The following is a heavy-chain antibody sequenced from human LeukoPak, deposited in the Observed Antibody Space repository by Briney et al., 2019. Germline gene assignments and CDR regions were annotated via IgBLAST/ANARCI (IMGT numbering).Heavy chain of an antibody. CDR2: IYYSGST. D-gene: IGHD3-9*01. CDR3: ARTNSENYDILTGYSNWFDP. Sequence: SETLSLTCPVSGGSISSYYLSWIRQPPGKGLEWIGYIYYSGSTNYNPSLKSRVTISVDTSKNQFSLKLSSVTAADTAVYYCARTNSENYDILTGYSNWFDPWGQGTLVTVSS. CDR1: GGSISSYY. V-gene: IGHV4-59*01. J-gene: IGHJ5*02.